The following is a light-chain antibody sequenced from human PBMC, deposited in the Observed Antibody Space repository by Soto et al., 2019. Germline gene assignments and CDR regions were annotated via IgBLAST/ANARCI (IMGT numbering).Light chain of an antibody. J-gene: IGKJ1*01. CDR2: DAS. CDR3: QQRSNWPPKT. Sequence: EIVLTQSPATLSLSPGEKANLSCRASQSVSSYLAWYQQKPGQAPRLLIYDASNRATGIPARFSGSGSGTDFTLTISSLEPEDFAVYYCQQRSNWPPKTFGQGTKVDIK. V-gene: IGKV3-11*01. CDR1: QSVSSY.